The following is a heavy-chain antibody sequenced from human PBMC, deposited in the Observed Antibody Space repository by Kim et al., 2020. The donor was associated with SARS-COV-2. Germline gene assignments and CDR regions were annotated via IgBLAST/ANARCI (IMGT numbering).Heavy chain of an antibody. J-gene: IGHJ4*02. D-gene: IGHD3-10*01. CDR3: ARGYYGSGSYWYFDY. CDR2: IIPIFGTA. V-gene: IGHV1-69*13. Sequence: SVKVSCKASGGTFSSYAISWVRQAPGQGLEWMGGIIPIFGTANYAQKFQGRVTITADESTITAYMELSSLRSEDTAVYYCARGYYGSGSYWYFDYWGQGTLVTVSS. CDR1: GGTFSSYA.